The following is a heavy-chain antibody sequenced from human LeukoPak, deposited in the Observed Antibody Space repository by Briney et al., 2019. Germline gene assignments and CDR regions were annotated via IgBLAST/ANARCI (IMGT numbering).Heavy chain of an antibody. CDR1: GGSISSGGYY. V-gene: IGHV4-31*03. CDR2: IYYSGST. CDR3: ARGLLGPPWLDP. D-gene: IGHD2-15*01. Sequence: ASQTLSLTCTVSGGSISSGGYYWSWIRQHPGKGLEWIGYIYYSGSTYYNPSLKSRVTISVDTSKNQFSLKLSSVTAADTAVYYCARGLLGPPWLDPWGQGTLVTVSS. J-gene: IGHJ5*02.